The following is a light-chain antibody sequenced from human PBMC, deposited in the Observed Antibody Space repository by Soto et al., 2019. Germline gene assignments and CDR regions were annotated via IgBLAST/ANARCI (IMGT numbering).Light chain of an antibody. J-gene: IGKJ1*01. CDR2: AAS. V-gene: IGKV1-39*01. CDR3: QQSYSTPVT. Sequence: IQMTHSPSSLLASPGNRLTITCRASQSISSYLNWYQQKPGKAPKLLIYAASSLQSGVPSRFSGSGSGTDFTLTISSLQPEDFATYYCQQSYSTPVTFGQGTKVDIK. CDR1: QSISSY.